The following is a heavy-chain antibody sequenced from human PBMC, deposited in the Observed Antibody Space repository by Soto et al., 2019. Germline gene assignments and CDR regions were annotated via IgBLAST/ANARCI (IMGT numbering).Heavy chain of an antibody. CDR1: GYTFTSYG. CDR3: ASGELPAYCGGSCYEFDSYDI. J-gene: IGHJ3*02. V-gene: IGHV1-18*01. D-gene: IGHD2-15*01. CDR2: ISAYNGNT. Sequence: ASVKLSCKASGYTFTSYGISWVRQAPGQGLEWMGWISAYNGNTNYAQKLQGRVTMTTDTSTSTAYMKLRSLRSDDTAVYYCASGELPAYCGGSCYEFDSYDIWGQGTMVTVSS.